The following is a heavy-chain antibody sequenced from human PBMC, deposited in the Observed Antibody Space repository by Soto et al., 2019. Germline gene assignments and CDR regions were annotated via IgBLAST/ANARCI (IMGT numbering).Heavy chain of an antibody. J-gene: IGHJ6*03. V-gene: IGHV1-24*01. CDR2: FDPEDGET. Sequence: ASVKVSSNVSGYTLTELSMHWARQTPRKGLEWMGGFDPEDGETIYAQKFQGRVTMTEDTSTDTAYMELSSLRSEDTAVYYCATDFEVAGMDVWGKGTTVTVSS. CDR1: GYTLTELS. CDR3: ATDFEVAGMDV. D-gene: IGHD2-15*01.